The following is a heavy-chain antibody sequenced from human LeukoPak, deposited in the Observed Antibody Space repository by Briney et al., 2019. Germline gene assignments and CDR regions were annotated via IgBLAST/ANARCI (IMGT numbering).Heavy chain of an antibody. V-gene: IGHV3-21*01. J-gene: IGHJ4*01. CDR3: TRDAAAGTTSFSFDL. Sequence: GGSLRLSCAASGFTFSSYNMNWVRQAPGKGLEWVSSISIRRTFIYYADSVKGRFTISRDNAKNPLYLEMNSLRAEDTAVYYCTRDAAAGTTSFSFDLWGHGTLVTVSS. CDR1: GFTFSSYN. D-gene: IGHD6-13*01. CDR2: ISIRRTFI.